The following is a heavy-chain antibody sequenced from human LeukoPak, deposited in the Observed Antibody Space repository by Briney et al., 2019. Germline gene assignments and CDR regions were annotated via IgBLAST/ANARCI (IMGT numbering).Heavy chain of an antibody. CDR2: ISSSGSTI. CDR1: GFTFSSYE. J-gene: IGHJ4*02. CDR3: ARDRSFGFSGYGIVDY. V-gene: IGHV3-48*03. Sequence: PGGSLRLSCAASGFTFSSYEMNWVRQAPGKGLEWVSYISSSGSTIYYADSVKGRFTISRDNAKNSLYPQMNSLRAEDTAVYYCARDRSFGFSGYGIVDYWGQGTLVTVSS. D-gene: IGHD5-12*01.